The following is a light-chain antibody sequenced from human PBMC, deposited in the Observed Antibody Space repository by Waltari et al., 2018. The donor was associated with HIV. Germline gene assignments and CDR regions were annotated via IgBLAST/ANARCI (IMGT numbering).Light chain of an antibody. V-gene: IGKV4-1*01. J-gene: IGKJ1*01. CDR3: QQYYMTPPT. CDR1: QSLLYSSRNPNY. Sequence: DIVMTQSLESLALSLGERDPISCKSSQSLLYSSRNPNYLAWYQQRLGQSLKLLIYLASTRTSGVPQRFSGSGSGTDFTLNISSLQSEDVAVYFCQQYYMTPPTFGQGTRLEIK. CDR2: LAS.